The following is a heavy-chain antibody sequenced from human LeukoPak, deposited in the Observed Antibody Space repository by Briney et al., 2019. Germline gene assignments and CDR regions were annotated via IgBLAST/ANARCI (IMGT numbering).Heavy chain of an antibody. CDR1: GGSISNYY. J-gene: IGHJ6*04. Sequence: SETLSLTCTVSGGSISNYYWSWIRQPPGKGLEWIGYIYYRGSTNYNPSLKSRVTISVDTSKNQFSLKLTYVTAGDGAVFYWARVGGEYGLAVWGKGTTVTGPS. CDR3: ARVGGEYGLAV. D-gene: IGHD3-16*01. V-gene: IGHV4-59*01. CDR2: IYYRGST.